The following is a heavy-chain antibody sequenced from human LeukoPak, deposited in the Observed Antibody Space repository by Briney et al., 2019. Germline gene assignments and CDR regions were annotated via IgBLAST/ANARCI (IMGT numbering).Heavy chain of an antibody. CDR2: ISAYNGNT. J-gene: IGHJ4*02. V-gene: IGHV1-18*01. CDR3: ARVPGGNPEDFFRY. D-gene: IGHD4-23*01. Sequence: ASVKVSCKASGYTFTSYGISWVRQAPGQGPEWMGWISAYNGNTNYVQKFQGRVTMTTDTSTTTAYMELRRLRSDDTAVYYCARVPGGNPEDFFRYWGQGTLVTVSS. CDR1: GYTFTSYG.